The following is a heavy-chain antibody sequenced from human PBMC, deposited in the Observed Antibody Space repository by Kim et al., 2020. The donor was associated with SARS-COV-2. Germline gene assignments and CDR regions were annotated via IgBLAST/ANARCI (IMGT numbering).Heavy chain of an antibody. J-gene: IGHJ6*02. D-gene: IGHD2-2*01. Sequence: ASVKVACKASGYTFTGYYMHWVRQAPGQGLEWMGWINPNSGGTNYAQKFQGRVTMTRDTSISTAYMELSRLRSDDTAVYYCARPPPRYCSSTSCPNYYYGMDVGGQGTTVSVSS. CDR3: ARPPPRYCSSTSCPNYYYGMDV. V-gene: IGHV1-2*02. CDR2: INPNSGGT. CDR1: GYTFTGYY.